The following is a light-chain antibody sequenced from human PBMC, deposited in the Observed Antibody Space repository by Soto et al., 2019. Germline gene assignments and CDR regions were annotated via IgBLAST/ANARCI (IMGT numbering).Light chain of an antibody. Sequence: QSALTQPPSASGSPGQSVTISCTGTSSDVGGYNYVSWYQQHPGKAPKLMIYEVSKRPSGVPDRFSGSKSGNTASLTVSGLQAEDEADYYFSSYAGTRVFGTGTKLTVL. CDR1: SSDVGGYNY. V-gene: IGLV2-8*01. CDR2: EVS. CDR3: SSYAGTRV. J-gene: IGLJ1*01.